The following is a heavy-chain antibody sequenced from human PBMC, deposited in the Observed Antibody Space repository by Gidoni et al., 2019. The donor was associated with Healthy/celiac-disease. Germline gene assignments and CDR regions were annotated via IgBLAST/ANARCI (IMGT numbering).Heavy chain of an antibody. D-gene: IGHD4-17*01. J-gene: IGHJ4*02. CDR1: GFTFSSYS. V-gene: IGHV3-21*01. CDR3: ATFQDDYGDYDYY. CDR2: ISSSSSYI. Sequence: EVQLVESGGAGQAWGVLRLSCAASGFTFSSYSVNWVRQAPGKGLEWVSSISSSSSYIYYADSVKGRFTISRDNAKNSLYLQMNSLRAEDTAVYYCATFQDDYGDYDYYWGQGTLVTVSS.